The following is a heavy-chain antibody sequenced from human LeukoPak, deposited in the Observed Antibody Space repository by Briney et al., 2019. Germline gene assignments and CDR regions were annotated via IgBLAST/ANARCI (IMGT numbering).Heavy chain of an antibody. CDR2: ISWNSGSI. Sequence: GGSLRLSCAASGFTFDDYAMHWVRQAPGKGLEWVSGISWNSGSIGYADSVKGRFTISRDNAKNSLYLQMNSLRAEDMALYYCAKGHTYYNDSSGYSRDAFDIWGQGTMVTVSS. V-gene: IGHV3-9*03. D-gene: IGHD3-22*01. CDR3: AKGHTYYNDSSGYSRDAFDI. J-gene: IGHJ3*02. CDR1: GFTFDDYA.